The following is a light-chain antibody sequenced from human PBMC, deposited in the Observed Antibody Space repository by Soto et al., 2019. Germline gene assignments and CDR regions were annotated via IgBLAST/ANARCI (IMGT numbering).Light chain of an antibody. CDR2: DNH. V-gene: IGLV1-51*01. Sequence: QSVLTQPPSVSAAPGQKVTISCSGSSSNVGGNYVSWYQLLPQTAPKLLIYDNHKRHSGIPDRFSCSKSGTSATLGSTDLQTGDEAEYYCGTWYISLDTVVFGGGTKLTVL. CDR1: SSNVGGNY. J-gene: IGLJ2*01. CDR3: GTWYISLDTVV.